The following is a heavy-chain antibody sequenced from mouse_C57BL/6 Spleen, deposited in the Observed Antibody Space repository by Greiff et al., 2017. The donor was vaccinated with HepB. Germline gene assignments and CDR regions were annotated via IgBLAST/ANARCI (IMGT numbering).Heavy chain of an antibody. Sequence: QVQLQQPGAELVKPGASVKLSCKASGYTFTSYWMHWVKQRPGQGLEWIGMIHPNSGSTNYNEKFKSKATLTVDKSSSTAYMQLSSLTSEDSAVYYCAKRPSYVSSYEWYFDVWGTGTTVTVSS. V-gene: IGHV1-64*01. CDR3: AKRPSYVSSYEWYFDV. D-gene: IGHD1-1*01. J-gene: IGHJ1*03. CDR1: GYTFTSYW. CDR2: IHPNSGST.